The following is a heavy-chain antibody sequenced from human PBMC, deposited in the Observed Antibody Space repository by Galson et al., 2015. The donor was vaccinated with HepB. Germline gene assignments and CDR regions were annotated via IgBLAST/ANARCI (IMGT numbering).Heavy chain of an antibody. CDR1: GFTFSGSA. D-gene: IGHD5-12*01. V-gene: IGHV3-73*01. J-gene: IGHJ4*02. CDR3: TRMGDFSGYSSK. CDR2: IRRNGNDYAA. Sequence: SLRLSCAASGFTFSGSAIHWVRQASGKGQEWVGRIRRNGNDYAASYVESLKGRFTISRDDSRNMAYLHMKSLKTEDTAVYYCTRMGDFSGYSSKWGQGTLVTVSS.